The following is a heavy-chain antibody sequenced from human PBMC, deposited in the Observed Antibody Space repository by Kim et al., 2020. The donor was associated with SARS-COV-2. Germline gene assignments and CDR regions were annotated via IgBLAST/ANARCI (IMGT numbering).Heavy chain of an antibody. CDR2: ISSSSSTI. D-gene: IGHD1-26*01. Sequence: GGSLRLSCAASGFTFSSYSMNWVRQAPGKGLEWVSYISSSSSTIYYADSVKGRFTISRDNAKNSLYLQMNSLRDEDTAVYYCARDTVGATTHYYYGMDVWGQGTTVTVSS. CDR1: GFTFSSYS. V-gene: IGHV3-48*02. CDR3: ARDTVGATTHYYYGMDV. J-gene: IGHJ6*02.